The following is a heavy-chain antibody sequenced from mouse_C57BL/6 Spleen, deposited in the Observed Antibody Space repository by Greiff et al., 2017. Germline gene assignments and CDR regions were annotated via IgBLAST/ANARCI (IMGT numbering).Heavy chain of an antibody. D-gene: IGHD1-1*01. CDR3: ARGPLRNYFDY. CDR1: GFTFSSYA. V-gene: IGHV5-4*03. J-gene: IGHJ2*01. CDR2: ISDGGSYT. Sequence: EVKLMESGGGLVKPGGSLKLSCAASGFTFSSYAMSWVRQTPEKRLEWVATISDGGSYTYYPDNVKGRFTISRDNAKNNLYLQMSHLKSEDTAMYYCARGPLRNYFDYWGQGTTLTVSS.